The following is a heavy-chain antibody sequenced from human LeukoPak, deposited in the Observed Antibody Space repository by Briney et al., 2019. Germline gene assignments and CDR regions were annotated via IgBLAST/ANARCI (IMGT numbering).Heavy chain of an antibody. D-gene: IGHD6-13*01. CDR2: INWNGGST. CDR1: GFTFDDYS. J-gene: IGHJ4*02. V-gene: IGHV3-20*04. CDR3: ARETSYGSSPYYFDY. Sequence: PGGSLRLSCAASGFTFDDYSMSWVRQAPGKGLEWGSGINWNGGSTGYADSVEGRFTISRDNANNSLYLQMNSLRAEDTALYYCARETSYGSSPYYFDYWGRGTLVTVSS.